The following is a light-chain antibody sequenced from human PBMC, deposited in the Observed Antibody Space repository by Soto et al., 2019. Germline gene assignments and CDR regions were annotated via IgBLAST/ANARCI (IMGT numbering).Light chain of an antibody. J-gene: IGKJ4*01. CDR3: QQLLT. Sequence: IGMTQSPATLSLSPGERATLSCRASQSVSNNFAWYQHKPGQAPRLLIYGASTWATGVPARFSGSGSGTDFTLTISSLEPEDFAVFYCQQLLTVGGGTKVEIK. CDR2: GAS. CDR1: QSVSNN. V-gene: IGKV3-15*01.